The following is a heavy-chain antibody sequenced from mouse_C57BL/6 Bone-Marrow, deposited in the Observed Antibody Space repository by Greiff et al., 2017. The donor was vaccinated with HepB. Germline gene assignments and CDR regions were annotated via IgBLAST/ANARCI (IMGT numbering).Heavy chain of an antibody. CDR1: GYTFTSYW. V-gene: IGHV1-5*01. CDR3: TKRKIYYYGSSPYYYAMDY. Sequence: VHVKQSGTVLARPGASVKMSCKTSGYTFTSYWMHWVKQRPGQGLEWIGAIYPGNSDTSYNQKFKGKAKLTAVTSASTAYMELSSLTNEDSAVYYCTKRKIYYYGSSPYYYAMDYWGQGTSVTVSS. CDR2: IYPGNSDT. D-gene: IGHD1-1*01. J-gene: IGHJ4*01.